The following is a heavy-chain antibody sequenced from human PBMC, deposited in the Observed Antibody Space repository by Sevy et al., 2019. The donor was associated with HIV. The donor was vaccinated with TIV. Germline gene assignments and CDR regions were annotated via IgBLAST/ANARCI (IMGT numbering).Heavy chain of an antibody. V-gene: IGHV3-7*01. CDR2: IKQDGSVK. CDR3: VRAIAADGSF. Sequence: GGSQRLSCAASGFSLNSYWMSWVRQAPGKGLEWVANIKQDGSVKYYVDSVKGRFTISRDNARNLLYLQMTSLRAEDTALYYCVRAIAADGSFWGQGTLVTVSS. CDR1: GFSLNSYW. D-gene: IGHD6-13*01. J-gene: IGHJ4*02.